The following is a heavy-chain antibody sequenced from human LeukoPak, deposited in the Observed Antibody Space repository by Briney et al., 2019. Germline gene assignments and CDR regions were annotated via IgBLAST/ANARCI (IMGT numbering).Heavy chain of an antibody. Sequence: GGSLRLSCAASGFTFSSYAMSWVRQTPGKGLECVAPISGSGGSTYYADSVRGRFTVSRDDSKNMLYLQMNSLRVEDTAVYYCAKSPAGSSWPSIDYWGQGTLVAVSS. V-gene: IGHV3-23*01. CDR1: GFTFSSYA. J-gene: IGHJ4*02. D-gene: IGHD6-13*01. CDR2: ISGSGGST. CDR3: AKSPAGSSWPSIDY.